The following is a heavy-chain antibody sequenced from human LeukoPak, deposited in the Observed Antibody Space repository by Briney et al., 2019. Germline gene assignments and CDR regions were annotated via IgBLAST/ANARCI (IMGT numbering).Heavy chain of an antibody. V-gene: IGHV1-18*01. CDR1: GGTFSSYA. CDR2: ISAYNGNT. D-gene: IGHD6-13*01. Sequence: ASVKVSCKASGGTFSSYAISWVRQAPGQGLEWMGWISAYNGNTNYAQKLQGRVTMTTDTSTSTAYMELRSLRSDDTAVYYCARVPEISSSWYYGLYGSHAGYYFDYWGQGTLVTVSS. J-gene: IGHJ4*02. CDR3: ARVPEISSSWYYGLYGSHAGYYFDY.